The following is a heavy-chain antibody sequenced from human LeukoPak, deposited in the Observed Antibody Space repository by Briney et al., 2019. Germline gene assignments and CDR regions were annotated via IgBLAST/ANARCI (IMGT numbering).Heavy chain of an antibody. CDR3: AKGVTNDY. CDR1: GFTFSSYG. D-gene: IGHD4-17*01. J-gene: IGHJ4*02. V-gene: IGHV3-30*18. Sequence: PPGRSLRLSCAASGFTFSSYGMHWVRQAPGKGLEWVAVISYDGSNKYYADSVKGRFTISRDNSKNTLYLQMNSLRAEDTAVYYCAKGVTNDYWGQGTLVTVSS. CDR2: ISYDGSNK.